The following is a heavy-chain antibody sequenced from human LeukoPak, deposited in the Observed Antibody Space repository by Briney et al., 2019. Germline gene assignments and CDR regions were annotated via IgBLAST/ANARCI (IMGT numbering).Heavy chain of an antibody. CDR2: IYTSGST. J-gene: IGHJ6*02. Sequence: PSETLSLTCTVSGGSISSYYWSWIRQPAGKGLEWIGRIYTSGSTNYNPSLKSRVTMSVDTSKNQFSLKLSSVTAADTAVYYCARDVGAPRSGYCSGGSCFPGYYYGMDVWGQGTTVTVSS. CDR3: ARDVGAPRSGYCSGGSCFPGYYYGMDV. D-gene: IGHD2-15*01. CDR1: GGSISSYY. V-gene: IGHV4-4*07.